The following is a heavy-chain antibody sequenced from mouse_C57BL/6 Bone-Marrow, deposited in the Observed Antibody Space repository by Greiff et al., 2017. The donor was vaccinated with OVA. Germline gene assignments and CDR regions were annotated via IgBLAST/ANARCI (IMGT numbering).Heavy chain of an antibody. D-gene: IGHD2-3*01. Sequence: QVQLQQSGAELARPGASVKLSCKASGYTFTSYGISWVKQRTGQGLEWIGEIYPRSGNTYYNEKFKGKATLTADKSSSTAYMELRSLTSEDSAVYFCARRCLLLYPYYYAMDYWGQGTSVTVSS. CDR3: ARRCLLLYPYYYAMDY. J-gene: IGHJ4*01. CDR2: IYPRSGNT. CDR1: GYTFTSYG. V-gene: IGHV1-81*01.